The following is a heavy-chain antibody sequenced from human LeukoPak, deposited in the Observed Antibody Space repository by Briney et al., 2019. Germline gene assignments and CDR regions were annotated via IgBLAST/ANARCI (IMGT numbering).Heavy chain of an antibody. V-gene: IGHV1-8*03. CDR2: MNPNSGNT. J-gene: IGHJ5*02. CDR3: AITYDFWSGYLGVPPSGLDP. D-gene: IGHD3-3*01. CDR1: GYTFTSYD. Sequence: ASVKVSCKASGYTFTSYDINWVRQATGQGREWMGLMNPNSGNTGYAQKFQGRVTITRNTSISTAYMELSSLRSEDTAVYYCAITYDFWSGYLGVPPSGLDPWGQGTLVTVSS.